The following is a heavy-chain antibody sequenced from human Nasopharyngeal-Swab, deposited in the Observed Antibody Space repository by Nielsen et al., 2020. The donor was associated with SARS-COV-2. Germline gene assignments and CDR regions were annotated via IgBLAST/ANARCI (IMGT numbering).Heavy chain of an antibody. CDR2: IYDSGST. J-gene: IGHJ4*02. V-gene: IGHV4-59*01. D-gene: IGHD6-19*01. Sequence: WIRQPPGKGLEWIGYIYDSGSTSYNPSLKSRVTISVDTSKNQFSLKLSSVTAADTAVYYCARDQRGSGWYSWSQGLDYWGQGTLVTVSS. CDR3: ARDQRGSGWYSWSQGLDY.